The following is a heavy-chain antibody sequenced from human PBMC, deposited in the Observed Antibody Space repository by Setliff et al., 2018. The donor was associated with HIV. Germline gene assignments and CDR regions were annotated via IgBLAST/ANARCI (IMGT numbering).Heavy chain of an antibody. CDR1: GDTFPKYY. J-gene: IGHJ4*02. CDR3: ARGSRITVVSVLIYSRFDY. CDR2: INPNGGRT. D-gene: IGHD3-3*01. V-gene: IGHV1-46*01. Sequence: ASVKVSCKAPGDTFPKYYLHWVRQAPGQGLEWMGIINPNGGRTTYAQKFQGRVSMTRATSTSTVYMELSSLTSEDTAVYFCARGSRITVVSVLIYSRFDYWGQGTLVTVSS.